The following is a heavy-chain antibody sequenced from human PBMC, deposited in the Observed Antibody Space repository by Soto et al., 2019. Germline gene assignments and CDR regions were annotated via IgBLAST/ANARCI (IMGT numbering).Heavy chain of an antibody. Sequence: ASETLSLTCTVSGGSISSGGYYWSWIRQHPGKGLEWIGYIYYSGSTYYNPSLKSRVTISVDTSKNQFSLKLSSVTAADTAVYYCARGLVYGDYSYYFDYWGQGTLVTVSS. CDR2: IYYSGST. CDR1: GGSISSGGYY. D-gene: IGHD4-17*01. J-gene: IGHJ4*02. V-gene: IGHV4-31*03. CDR3: ARGLVYGDYSYYFDY.